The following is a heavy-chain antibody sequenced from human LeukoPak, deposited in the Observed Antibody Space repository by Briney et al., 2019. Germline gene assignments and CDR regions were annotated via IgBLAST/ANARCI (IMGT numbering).Heavy chain of an antibody. J-gene: IGHJ4*02. CDR2: ISAHNGNA. CDR3: ARLAYGANYIDY. D-gene: IGHD4-17*01. CDR1: GYTFSDYV. V-gene: IGHV1-18*01. Sequence: ASVKVSCVASGYTFSDYVTCWVRQAPGEGLGWMGWISAHNGNANYAQKLLGRVTMTTDTSTSTAYMEMRSLRSDDTAVYYCARLAYGANYIDYWGQGTLVTVSS.